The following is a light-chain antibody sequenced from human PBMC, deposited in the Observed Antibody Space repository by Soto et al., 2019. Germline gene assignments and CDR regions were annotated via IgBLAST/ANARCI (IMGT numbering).Light chain of an antibody. V-gene: IGKV1-5*03. Sequence: DIQMTQSPSTLSASVGVRVTITCRASQSISSWMAWYQQKPGKAPKLLIYKASSLESGVPSRFSGSGSGTEFTLTISSLQPDDFATYYCHQYDSYPLTFGGGTNVELK. CDR2: KAS. CDR3: HQYDSYPLT. CDR1: QSISSW. J-gene: IGKJ4*01.